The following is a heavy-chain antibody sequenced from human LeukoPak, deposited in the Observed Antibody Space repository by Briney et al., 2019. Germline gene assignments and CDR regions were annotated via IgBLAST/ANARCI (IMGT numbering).Heavy chain of an antibody. CDR3: ARGVVVVPAAAHGKSTYYMDV. CDR2: ISAYNGNT. D-gene: IGHD2-2*01. Sequence: GASVKVSCKAPGYTFTSYGISWVRQAPGQGLEWMGWISAYNGNTNYAQKLQGRVTMTTDTSTSTAYMELRSLRSDDTAVYYCARGVVVVPAAAHGKSTYYMDVWGKGTTVTVSS. J-gene: IGHJ6*03. V-gene: IGHV1-18*01. CDR1: GYTFTSYG.